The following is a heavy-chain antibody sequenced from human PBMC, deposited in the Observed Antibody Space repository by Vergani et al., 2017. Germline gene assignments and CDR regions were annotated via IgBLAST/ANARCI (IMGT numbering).Heavy chain of an antibody. Sequence: QLQLQESGPGLVKPSETLSLTCTVSGGSLRSSRYYLGWIRQPPGNGLGWIGGICYSGSPYYNPSLKSRVTVSVDTSKNPFSLKLSSVTAADTAVYYCARASGEGDYFDYWGQGTLVTVSS. J-gene: IGHJ4*02. CDR1: GGSLRSSRYY. CDR3: ARASGEGDYFDY. D-gene: IGHD3-10*01. V-gene: IGHV4-39*07. CDR2: ICYSGSP.